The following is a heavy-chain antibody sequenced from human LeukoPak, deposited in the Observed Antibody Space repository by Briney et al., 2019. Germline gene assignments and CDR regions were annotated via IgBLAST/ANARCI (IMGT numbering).Heavy chain of an antibody. CDR3: ATHEDMVPDY. J-gene: IGHJ4*02. V-gene: IGHV3-23*01. D-gene: IGHD2-8*01. Sequence: PGGSLTLSCAASGFTLSSYAMSWVRQPPGKGLEWVSAISGSGGSTYYADSVKGRFTISRDNSKNTLYLQMSSLRAEDTAVYYCATHEDMVPDYWGQGTLVTVSS. CDR2: ISGSGGST. CDR1: GFTLSSYA.